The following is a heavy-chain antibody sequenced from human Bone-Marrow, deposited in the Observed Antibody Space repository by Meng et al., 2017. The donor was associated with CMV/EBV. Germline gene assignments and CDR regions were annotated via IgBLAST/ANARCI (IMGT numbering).Heavy chain of an antibody. J-gene: IGHJ6*02. CDR3: ARDNYGMDV. CDR2: IWFDGSNK. Sequence: GESLEISCAASGFSFSNYHMHWVRQAPGKGLEWVAVIWFDGSNKYYGDSVEGRFTISRDNSKNTLYLEISSLRAEDTAVYYCARDNYGMDVWGQGNTVTVSS. V-gene: IGHV3-33*01. CDR1: GFSFSNYH.